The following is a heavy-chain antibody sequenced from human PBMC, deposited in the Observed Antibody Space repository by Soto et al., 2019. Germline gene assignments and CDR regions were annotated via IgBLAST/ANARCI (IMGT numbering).Heavy chain of an antibody. D-gene: IGHD2-2*01. CDR1: GFSISNDFY. CDR2: IYHSGNT. V-gene: IGHV4-38-2*01. Sequence: SETLSLTCAVSGFSISNDFYWGWIRQPPGKGLEWIGSIYHSGNTHYDPSLKSRVTISADTSKKQFFLDLSSVTAADTAIYYCARGLGYCGSTSCFRYYFDYWGQGKLVTVSS. J-gene: IGHJ4*02. CDR3: ARGLGYCGSTSCFRYYFDY.